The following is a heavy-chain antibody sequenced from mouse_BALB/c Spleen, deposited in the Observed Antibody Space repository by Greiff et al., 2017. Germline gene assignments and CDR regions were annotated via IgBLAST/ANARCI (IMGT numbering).Heavy chain of an antibody. CDR3: ARSLTGTGFAY. Sequence: DVMLVESGGGLVQPGGSRKLSCAASGFTFSSFGMHWVRQAPEKGLEWVAYISSGSSTIYYADTVKGRFTISRDNPKNTLFLQMTSLRSEDTAMYYCARSLTGTGFAYWGQGTLVTVSA. J-gene: IGHJ3*01. CDR1: GFTFSSFG. CDR2: ISSGSSTI. V-gene: IGHV5-17*02. D-gene: IGHD4-1*01.